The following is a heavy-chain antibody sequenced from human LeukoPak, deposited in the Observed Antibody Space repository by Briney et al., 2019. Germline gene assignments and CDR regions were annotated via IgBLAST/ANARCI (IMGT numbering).Heavy chain of an antibody. CDR1: AFIFSGHW. CDR2: IKQDGSEK. Sequence: GGSLRLSCEGSAFIFSGHWMSWVRQAPGKGLEWVANIKQDGSEKYYVDSVKGRFTISRDNAKNSLYLQMNSLRAEDTAVYYCARGFYYFDYWGQGTLVTVSS. J-gene: IGHJ4*02. V-gene: IGHV3-7*03. CDR3: ARGFYYFDY.